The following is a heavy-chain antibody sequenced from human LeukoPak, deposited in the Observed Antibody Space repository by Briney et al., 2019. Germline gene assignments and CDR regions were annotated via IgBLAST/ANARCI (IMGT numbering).Heavy chain of an antibody. CDR3: TRAICSSTSCLHGMDV. J-gene: IGHJ6*02. D-gene: IGHD2-2*01. CDR1: GFTLSTYD. CDR2: IGTAGDP. V-gene: IGHV3-13*05. Sequence: PGGSLRLSCAASGFTLSTYDMHWVRQVTGKGLEWVSTIGTAGDPYYPGSVKGRFTISRETAKNSLYLQMNSLRAGDTAVYYCTRAICSSTSCLHGMDVWGQGTTVTVSS.